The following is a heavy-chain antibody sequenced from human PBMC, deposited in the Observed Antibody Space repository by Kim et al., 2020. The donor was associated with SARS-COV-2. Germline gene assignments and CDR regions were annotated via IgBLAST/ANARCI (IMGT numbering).Heavy chain of an antibody. J-gene: IGHJ3*02. CDR2: IRSKANSYAP. V-gene: IGHV3-73*01. CDR3: TRVNPIAGGWYDAFDI. Sequence: GGSLRLSCAASGFTFSGSTMHWVRQASGKGLEWVGRIRSKANSYAPAYAASVKNRFSIPRDDSKNTAYLQMNSLKTEDTAVYYCTRVNPIAGGWYDAFDIWGQGTMVTVSS. CDR1: GFTFSGST. D-gene: IGHD6-19*01.